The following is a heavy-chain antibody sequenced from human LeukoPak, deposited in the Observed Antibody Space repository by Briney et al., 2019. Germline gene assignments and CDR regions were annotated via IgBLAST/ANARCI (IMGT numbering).Heavy chain of an antibody. CDR2: IYYSGST. CDR1: DGSISSYY. Sequence: SETLSLTCTVSDGSISSYYWSWIRQPPGMGLEWIGYIYYSGSTNYNPSLKNRVTISVDTSKDQFSLRLTSVTAADTAMYYCARSFLGDWYFDLWGRGTLVTVSS. D-gene: IGHD1-26*01. J-gene: IGHJ2*01. CDR3: ARSFLGDWYFDL. V-gene: IGHV4-59*01.